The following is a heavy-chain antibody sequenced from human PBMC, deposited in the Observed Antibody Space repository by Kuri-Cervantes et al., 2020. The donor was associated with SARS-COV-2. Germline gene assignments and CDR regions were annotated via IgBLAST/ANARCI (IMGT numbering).Heavy chain of an antibody. V-gene: IGHV2-5*05. J-gene: IGHJ3*02. Sequence: TLSLTCTVSGGSISSHYWSWIRQPPGKALEWLALIYWDDDKRYGPSLKSRLTITKDTSKNQVVLTMTNMDPVDTATYYCAHLYSSSSRFSAFDIWGQGTMVTVSS. CDR2: IYWDDDK. CDR1: GGSISSHYW. CDR3: AHLYSSSSRFSAFDI. D-gene: IGHD6-6*01.